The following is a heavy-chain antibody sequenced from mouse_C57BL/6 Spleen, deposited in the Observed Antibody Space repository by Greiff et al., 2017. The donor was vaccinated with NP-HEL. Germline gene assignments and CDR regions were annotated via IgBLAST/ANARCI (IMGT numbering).Heavy chain of an antibody. CDR2: INPYNGGT. CDR1: GYTFTDYY. Sequence: EVQLQQSGPVLVKPGASVKMSCKASGYTFTDYYMNWVKQSHGKSLEWIGVINPYNGGTSYNQKFKGKATLTVDKSSSTAYMELNSLTSEDSAVYYCARDYYGSSYFLDYWGQGTTLTVSS. V-gene: IGHV1-19*01. J-gene: IGHJ2*01. D-gene: IGHD1-1*01. CDR3: ARDYYGSSYFLDY.